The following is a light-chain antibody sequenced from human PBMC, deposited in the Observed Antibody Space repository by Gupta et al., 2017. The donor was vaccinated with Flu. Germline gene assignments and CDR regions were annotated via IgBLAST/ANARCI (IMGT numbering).Light chain of an antibody. J-gene: IGKJ4*01. V-gene: IGKV1-16*02. CDR1: HGINDF. Sequence: PSSLSASVGDRVTITCRASHGINDFLAWFQQKPGKAPKCRIYGASNLQSGVPSKFSGSGSGTNFTLTISSLQPEDFATDDGNQYNDYPLTFGGGTXVEIK. CDR2: GAS. CDR3: NQYNDYPLT.